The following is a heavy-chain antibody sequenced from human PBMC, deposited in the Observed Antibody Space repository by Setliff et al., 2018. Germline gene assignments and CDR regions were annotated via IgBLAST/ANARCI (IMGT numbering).Heavy chain of an antibody. V-gene: IGHV4-61*02. CDR1: GGSISSGSYY. J-gene: IGHJ3*02. CDR3: ASDRPDHYEGAFDI. D-gene: IGHD4-17*01. CDR2: LHTSGST. Sequence: SETLSLTCAVSGGSISSGSYYWSWIRQPAGKGLEWVGRLHTSGSTNYNPSLKSRVTKSLDRSKNQFSLELSSVTAADTAVYYCASDRPDHYEGAFDIWGQGTMVTISS.